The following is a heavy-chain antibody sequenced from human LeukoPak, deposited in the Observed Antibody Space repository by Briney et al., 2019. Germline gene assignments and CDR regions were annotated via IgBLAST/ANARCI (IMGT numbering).Heavy chain of an antibody. Sequence: ASVKVSCKTSGYTFTNFAIHWVRQAPGQRLEWMGWINAGNGNTKYSQNLQGRVTIAGDTSASTAYMELTSLRSDDTAVYYCARGPPNWGYDYWGPGTLVTVSS. CDR3: ARGPPNWGYDY. D-gene: IGHD7-27*01. CDR1: GYTFTNFA. V-gene: IGHV1-3*01. J-gene: IGHJ4*02. CDR2: INAGNGNT.